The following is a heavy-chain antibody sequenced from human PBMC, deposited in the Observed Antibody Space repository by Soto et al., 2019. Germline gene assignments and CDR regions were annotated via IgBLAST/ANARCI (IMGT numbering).Heavy chain of an antibody. CDR1: GFTFSSYA. CDR2: ISGNGADT. Sequence: DVQLLESGGGLVQPGGSVRLSCAASGFTFSSYAMSWVRQAPGKGLEWVSAISGNGADTSYADSVRGRFTISRDNSKDTLFLQMNSLRADDTAVYYCARDRGTTGMVDYYYGMDVWGRGTTVTVSS. CDR3: ARDRGTTGMVDYYYGMDV. J-gene: IGHJ6*02. D-gene: IGHD1-1*01. V-gene: IGHV3-23*01.